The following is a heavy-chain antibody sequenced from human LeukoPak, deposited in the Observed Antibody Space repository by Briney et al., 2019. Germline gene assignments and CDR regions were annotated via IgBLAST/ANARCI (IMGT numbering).Heavy chain of an antibody. CDR3: AKDLGYCSGGSCYPQDY. Sequence: PGGSLRLSCAASGFPFSSYWMHWVRQPPGKGLVWVSRINTDGSSTIYADSVKGRFTISRDNSKNTLYLQMNSLRAEDTAVYYCAKDLGYCSGGSCYPQDYWGQGTLVTVSS. CDR1: GFPFSSYW. V-gene: IGHV3-74*01. D-gene: IGHD2-15*01. J-gene: IGHJ4*02. CDR2: INTDGSST.